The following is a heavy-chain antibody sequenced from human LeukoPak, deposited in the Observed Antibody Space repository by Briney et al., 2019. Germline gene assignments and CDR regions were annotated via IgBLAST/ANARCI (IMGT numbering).Heavy chain of an antibody. D-gene: IGHD2-2*01. Sequence: VASVEVSCKASGGTFSSYAISWVRQAPGQGLEWMGGIIPIFGTANYAQKFQGRVTITADESTSTAYMELSSLRSEDTAVYYCASGLQYCSSTSCPFLYYYGMDVWGQGTTVTVSS. V-gene: IGHV1-69*01. CDR2: IIPIFGTA. J-gene: IGHJ6*02. CDR3: ASGLQYCSSTSCPFLYYYGMDV. CDR1: GGTFSSYA.